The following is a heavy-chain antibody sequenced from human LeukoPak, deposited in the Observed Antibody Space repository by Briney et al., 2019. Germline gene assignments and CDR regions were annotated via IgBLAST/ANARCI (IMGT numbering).Heavy chain of an antibody. CDR3: ARDLSSSYSSVDH. J-gene: IGHJ4*02. V-gene: IGHV3-66*01. CDR1: GFTVSSNY. Sequence: GGSLRLSCAASGFTVSSNYMSWVRQAPGKGLEWVSVIYSGGSTYYADSVKGRFTISRDNSKNTLYLQMNSLRAEDTAVYYCARDLSSSYSSVDHWGQGTLVTVSS. D-gene: IGHD6-13*01. CDR2: IYSGGST.